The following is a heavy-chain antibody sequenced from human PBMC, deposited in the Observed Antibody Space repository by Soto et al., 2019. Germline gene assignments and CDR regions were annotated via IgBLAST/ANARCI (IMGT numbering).Heavy chain of an antibody. V-gene: IGHV3-53*01. CDR2: IYSGGST. D-gene: IGHD2-15*01. CDR1: GFTVSSSY. Sequence: EVQVVESGGGLIQPGGSLRLSCAASGFTVSSSYMSWVRQAPGKGLEWVSFIYSGGSTYYADFVKGRFTISRENSKNTVYLQMNRLRAEDTAVYYGARDCSVGSCYPALGAWGQGSLVSVSS. J-gene: IGHJ5*02. CDR3: ARDCSVGSCYPALGA.